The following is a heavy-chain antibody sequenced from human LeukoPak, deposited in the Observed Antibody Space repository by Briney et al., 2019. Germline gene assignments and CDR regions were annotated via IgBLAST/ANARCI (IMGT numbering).Heavy chain of an antibody. V-gene: IGHV3-7*01. CDR3: ARGRGGKYGKYYFDY. D-gene: IGHD3-16*01. Sequence: GGSLRLSCVASGFTFSSYWMSWVRQAPGKGLEWVANIKQDGSEKYYVDSVKGRFTISRDNAKNSLYLQMNSLRAEDTAVYYCARGRGGKYGKYYFDYWGQGTLVTVSS. CDR1: GFTFSSYW. CDR2: IKQDGSEK. J-gene: IGHJ4*02.